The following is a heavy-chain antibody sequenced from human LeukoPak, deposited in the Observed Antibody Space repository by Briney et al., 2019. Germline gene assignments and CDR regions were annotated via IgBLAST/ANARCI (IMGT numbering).Heavy chain of an antibody. D-gene: IGHD3-22*01. V-gene: IGHV3-33*06. Sequence: GGSLRLSCAASGFTFSSYGMHWVRQAPGKGLEWVAVIWYDGSNKYYADSVKGRFTISRDNSKNTLYLQMNSLRAEDTAVYYCAKGYSRGYLLDYWGQGTLVTVSS. J-gene: IGHJ4*02. CDR2: IWYDGSNK. CDR3: AKGYSRGYLLDY. CDR1: GFTFSSYG.